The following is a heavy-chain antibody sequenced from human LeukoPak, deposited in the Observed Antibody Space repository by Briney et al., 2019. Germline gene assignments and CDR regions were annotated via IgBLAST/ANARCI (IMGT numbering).Heavy chain of an antibody. CDR1: GFTFSNYA. CDR3: AKRGSALRSFDF. V-gene: IGHV3-23*01. D-gene: IGHD5-12*01. CDR2: ISTGGAGT. Sequence: PGGSLRLSCAASGFTFSNYAMSWVRQAPGKGLEWVSAISTGGAGTYYADSVKGRFTISRDNSQNTLYLQMNSLRAEDTAIYYCAKRGSALRSFDFWGQGTLVTVSS. J-gene: IGHJ4*02.